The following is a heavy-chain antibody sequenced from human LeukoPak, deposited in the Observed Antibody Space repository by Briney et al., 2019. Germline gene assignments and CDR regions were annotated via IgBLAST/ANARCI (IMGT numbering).Heavy chain of an antibody. Sequence: GGSLRLSCAASGFTFSDYQMTWIRQAPGKGLDWISYISSSGTTTYYADSVKGRFTISRDNAKNSLSLQMNSLRAEDTAVYYCAKGQVRGVIKVLDYWGQGTLVTVSS. CDR1: GFTFSDYQ. J-gene: IGHJ4*02. CDR3: AKGQVRGVIKVLDY. CDR2: ISSSGTTT. D-gene: IGHD3-10*01. V-gene: IGHV3-11*01.